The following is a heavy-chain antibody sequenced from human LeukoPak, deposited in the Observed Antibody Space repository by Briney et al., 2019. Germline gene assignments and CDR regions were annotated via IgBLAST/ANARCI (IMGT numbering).Heavy chain of an antibody. V-gene: IGHV3-23*01. CDR3: VKDQDSGAYSRFDY. CDR1: GFTFSSYA. J-gene: IGHJ4*02. D-gene: IGHD3-22*01. Sequence: GGSLRLSCAASGFTFSSYAMSWVRQAPGKGLEWVSSISGSGGSTYYTDSVKGRFTISRDNSKNTLYLQMNSLRAEDTAVYYCVKDQDSGAYSRFDYWGQGTLVTVSS. CDR2: ISGSGGST.